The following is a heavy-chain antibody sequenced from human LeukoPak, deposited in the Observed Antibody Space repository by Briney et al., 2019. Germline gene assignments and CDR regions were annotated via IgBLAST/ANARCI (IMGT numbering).Heavy chain of an antibody. V-gene: IGHV3-23*01. Sequence: GGSLRLSCAASGFTFSSYAMSWVRQAPGKGLEWVSAISGSGGSTYYADSVKGRFTISRDNSKNTLYLRMNSLRAEDTAVYYCAKRGNFDSSGYYGYYFDYWGQGTLVTVSS. CDR1: GFTFSSYA. J-gene: IGHJ4*02. CDR3: AKRGNFDSSGYYGYYFDY. D-gene: IGHD3-22*01. CDR2: ISGSGGST.